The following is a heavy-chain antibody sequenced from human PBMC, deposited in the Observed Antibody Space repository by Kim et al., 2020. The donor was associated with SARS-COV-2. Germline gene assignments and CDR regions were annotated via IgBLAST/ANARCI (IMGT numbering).Heavy chain of an antibody. CDR3: ARHEAPGDSGSYSDDYWFEP. CDR2: IYYSGST. Sequence: SETLSLTCTVSGGSISSYYWSWIRQPPGKGLEWIGYIYYSGSTNYNPSLKSRVTISVDTSKNQFSLKLSSVTAADTAVYYCARHEAPGDSGSYSDDYWFEPWGQETLLTVSS. CDR1: GGSISSYY. D-gene: IGHD1-26*01. J-gene: IGHJ5*02. V-gene: IGHV4-59*08.